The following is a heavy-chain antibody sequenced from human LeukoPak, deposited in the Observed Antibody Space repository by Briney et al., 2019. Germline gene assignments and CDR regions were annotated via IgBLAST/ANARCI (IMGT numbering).Heavy chain of an antibody. V-gene: IGHV3-23*01. CDR1: GFTFSSYA. J-gene: IGHJ4*02. D-gene: IGHD5-24*01. CDR2: ISGSGGST. Sequence: TGGSLRLSCAASGFTFSSYAMSWVRQAPGKGLEWVSAISGSGGSTYYADSVKGRFTISRDNSKNTLYLQMNSLRAEDTAVYYCAKTEGRWLQFGDTYYFDYWGQGTLVTVSS. CDR3: AKTEGRWLQFGDTYYFDY.